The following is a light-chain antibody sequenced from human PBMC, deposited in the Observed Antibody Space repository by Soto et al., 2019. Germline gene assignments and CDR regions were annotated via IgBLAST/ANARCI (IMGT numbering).Light chain of an antibody. CDR1: QSISSW. J-gene: IGKJ1*01. Sequence: DIQMTQSPSTLSASVGDRVTITCRASQSISSWLAWYQQKPGKAPKVLIYKASSLESGVPSRFSGSGSGTEFTLTISSQQPADFATYYCQQYNSYPWTFGQGTKVEIK. CDR2: KAS. CDR3: QQYNSYPWT. V-gene: IGKV1-5*03.